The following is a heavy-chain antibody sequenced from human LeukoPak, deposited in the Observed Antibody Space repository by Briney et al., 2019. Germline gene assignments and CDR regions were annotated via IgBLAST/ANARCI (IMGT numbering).Heavy chain of an antibody. CDR1: GFTFSSYS. D-gene: IGHD3-22*01. Sequence: PGVSLRLSCAASGFTFSSYSMNWVRQAPGKGLEWVSSFSSSSSYIYYADSVKGRFTISRDNSKNTLYLQMNSLRAEDTAVYYCAKERDDTYYYDSSAYPGDFWGQGTLVTVSS. CDR3: AKERDDTYYYDSSAYPGDF. CDR2: FSSSSSYI. J-gene: IGHJ4*02. V-gene: IGHV3-21*04.